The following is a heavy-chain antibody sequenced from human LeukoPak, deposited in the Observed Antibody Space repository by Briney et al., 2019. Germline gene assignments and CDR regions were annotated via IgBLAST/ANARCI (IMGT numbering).Heavy chain of an antibody. CDR1: GDSISSYY. CDR2: IYTTEST. CDR3: ARDLEWGGEFDYFDY. V-gene: IGHV4-4*07. D-gene: IGHD3-16*01. J-gene: IGHJ4*02. Sequence: SETLSLTCTVSGDSISSYYWSWIRQPAGKGLEWIGRIYTTESTNYNPSLKSRVTMSVDTSKNQFSLKLSSVTAADTAVYYCARDLEWGGEFDYFDYWGQGTLVTVSS.